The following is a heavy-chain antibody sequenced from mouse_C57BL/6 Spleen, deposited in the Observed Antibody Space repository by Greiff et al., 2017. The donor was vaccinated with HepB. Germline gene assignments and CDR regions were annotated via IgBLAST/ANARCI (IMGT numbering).Heavy chain of an antibody. CDR3: ARRGYYFDD. V-gene: IGHV1-82*01. Sequence: QVQLQQSGPELVKPGASVKISCKASGYAFSSSWMNWVKQRPGKGLEWIGRIYPGDGDTNYNGKFKGKATLTADKSSSTAYMQLSGLTSADSAVYFCARRGYYFDDWGQGTTLTVSS. J-gene: IGHJ2*01. CDR1: GYAFSSSW. CDR2: IYPGDGDT.